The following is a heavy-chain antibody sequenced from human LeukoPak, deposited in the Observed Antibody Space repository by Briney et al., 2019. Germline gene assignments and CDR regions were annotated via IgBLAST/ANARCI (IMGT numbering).Heavy chain of an antibody. Sequence: GGSLRLSCAASGFTFSSYSMNWVRQAPGKGLVWVSRINSDGSSTNYADSVKGRFTISRDNTKNTLYLQMNSLRAEDTAVYYCARGDDSSGYYSGYFDYWGQGTLVTVSS. CDR1: GFTFSSYS. D-gene: IGHD3-22*01. V-gene: IGHV3-74*01. CDR2: INSDGSST. CDR3: ARGDDSSGYYSGYFDY. J-gene: IGHJ4*02.